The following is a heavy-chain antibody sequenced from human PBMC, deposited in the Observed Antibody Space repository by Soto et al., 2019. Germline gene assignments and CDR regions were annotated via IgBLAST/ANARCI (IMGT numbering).Heavy chain of an antibody. CDR2: ISAYNGNT. D-gene: IGHD6-6*01. V-gene: IGHV1-18*01. J-gene: IGHJ5*02. CDR3: ARVAARAGNWFDP. Sequence: APVKVCLQASGYTLTNLWISRGRQAPGQGLEWMGWISAYNGNTNYAQKLQGRVTMTTDTSTSTAYMELRSLRSDDTAVYYCARVAARAGNWFDPWGQGTLVTVSS. CDR1: GYTLTNLW.